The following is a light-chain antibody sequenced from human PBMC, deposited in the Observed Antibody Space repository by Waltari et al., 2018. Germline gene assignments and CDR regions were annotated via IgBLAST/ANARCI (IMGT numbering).Light chain of an antibody. J-gene: IGLJ3*02. CDR1: NSNIGAGYD. CDR3: QSYDFTLNGRGV. Sequence: QSVLTQPPSVSGAPGQRVTLSCPGRNSNIGAGYDVHWYQQLPGPAPKLLIYGNNNRPSGVPDRFSGSTSGTSASLVISDLQADDEADYHCQSYDFTLNGRGVFGGGTKLTVL. V-gene: IGLV1-40*01. CDR2: GNN.